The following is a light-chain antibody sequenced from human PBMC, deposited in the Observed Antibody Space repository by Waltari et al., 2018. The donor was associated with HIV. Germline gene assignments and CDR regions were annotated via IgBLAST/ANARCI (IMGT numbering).Light chain of an antibody. J-gene: IGKJ5*01. Sequence: EIVLTQSPATLSLSPGERATLSCRARQSVSSYLAWYQQKPGQAPRLLIYDASNRATGIPARFSGSGSGTDFTLTISSLEPEDFAVYYCQQRGTWPPITFGQGTRLEIK. CDR2: DAS. CDR3: QQRGTWPPIT. V-gene: IGKV3-11*01. CDR1: QSVSSY.